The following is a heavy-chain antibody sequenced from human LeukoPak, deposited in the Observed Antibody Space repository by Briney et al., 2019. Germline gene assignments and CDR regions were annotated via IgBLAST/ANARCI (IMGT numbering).Heavy chain of an antibody. Sequence: ASVKVSCKASVYSFTGYYMHWVRQAPGQGLEWMGWINPNSGGTNYAQKFQGRVTMTTGTSIRTDYMELSRLRSDDTAVYYCARDRDNLVTATSPDSYYYHYMDVWGKGTTVRVSS. D-gene: IGHD2-21*02. CDR3: ARDRDNLVTATSPDSYYYHYMDV. CDR1: VYSFTGYY. J-gene: IGHJ6*03. V-gene: IGHV1-2*02. CDR2: INPNSGGT.